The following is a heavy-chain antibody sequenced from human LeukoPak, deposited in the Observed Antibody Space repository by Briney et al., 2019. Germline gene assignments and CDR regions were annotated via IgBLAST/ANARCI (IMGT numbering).Heavy chain of an antibody. CDR1: GFSFSNYE. J-gene: IGHJ3*02. CDR2: ISSSGGTI. D-gene: IGHD3-22*01. V-gene: IGHV3-48*03. Sequence: VGPLRLSCTASGFSFSNYEMDWVRQAPGKGLEWVSYISSSGGTIFYADSVKGRFTISRDNAKNSMYLQMSSLRAEDTAVYYCARELTSDSSGYDAFHIWGQGTPVTVSS. CDR3: ARELTSDSSGYDAFHI.